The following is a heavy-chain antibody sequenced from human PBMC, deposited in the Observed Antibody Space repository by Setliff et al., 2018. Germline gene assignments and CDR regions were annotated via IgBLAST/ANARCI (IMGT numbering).Heavy chain of an antibody. J-gene: IGHJ4*02. V-gene: IGHV1-69*08. Sequence: ASVKVSCKASGGPLNSYSFSWVRQAPGQGLEWMGRIIPVLDTTRYSQKFQGRVTITADKSTGIIYMELTSLRSDDTAVNCCARHPPPPNYFAIGALDSWGQGTLVTVSS. D-gene: IGHD2-21*01. CDR3: ARHPPPPNYFAIGALDS. CDR2: IIPVLDTT. CDR1: GGPLNSYS.